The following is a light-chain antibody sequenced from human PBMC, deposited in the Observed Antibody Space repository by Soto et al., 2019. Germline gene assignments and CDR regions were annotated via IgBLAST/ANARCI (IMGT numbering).Light chain of an antibody. CDR2: GAS. Sequence: EIVLTQSPATLSLSPGERATLSCRASQSVSSSYLAWYQQKPGQAPRLLIYGASSRATGIPDRFSGSGSGTDFTLTISRLEPEDFAVYYCQQYGVSPRTFGQGTKVDI. J-gene: IGKJ1*01. V-gene: IGKV3-20*01. CDR3: QQYGVSPRT. CDR1: QSVSSSY.